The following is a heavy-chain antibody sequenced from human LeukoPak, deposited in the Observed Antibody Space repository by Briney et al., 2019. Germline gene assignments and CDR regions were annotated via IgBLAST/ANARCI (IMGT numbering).Heavy chain of an antibody. CDR2: INHSGST. CDR1: GGSFSGYY. V-gene: IGHV4-34*01. CDR3: ARYLSGSYQTPFDY. J-gene: IGHJ4*02. Sequence: SETLSLTCAVYGGSFSGYYWSWIRQPPGKGLEWIGEINHSGSTNYNPSLKSRVTISVDTSKNQFSLKLSSVTAADTAVYYCARYLSGSYQTPFDYWGQGTLVTVSS. D-gene: IGHD1-26*01.